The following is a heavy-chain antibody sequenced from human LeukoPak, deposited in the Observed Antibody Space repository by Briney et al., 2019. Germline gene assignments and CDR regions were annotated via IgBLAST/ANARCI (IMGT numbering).Heavy chain of an antibody. D-gene: IGHD7-27*01. J-gene: IGHJ4*02. Sequence: GGSLRLSCAASGFTFSSHWMYWVRQAPGKGLVWVSRINGDGSSIAYADSVKGRFAISRDNTKNTLYLQMNSLRPEDTAVYYCARDLNWGASDYWGQGTLVTVSS. CDR1: GFTFSSHW. V-gene: IGHV3-74*01. CDR3: ARDLNWGASDY. CDR2: INGDGSSI.